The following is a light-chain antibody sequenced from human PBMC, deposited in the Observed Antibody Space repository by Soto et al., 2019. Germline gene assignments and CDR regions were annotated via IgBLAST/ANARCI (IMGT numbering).Light chain of an antibody. Sequence: EVVVTQSAGTLSLSPGERANLSCRASQSVXSYLAWYQQKPGQAPRLLIDYXSNRATGSPARLSGSGSGTDFTLTISSLEPEDFAVYYCQQRSNGAGTFGQGTKVDIK. V-gene: IGKV3-11*01. CDR2: YXS. J-gene: IGKJ1*01. CDR1: QSVXSY. CDR3: QQRSNGAGT.